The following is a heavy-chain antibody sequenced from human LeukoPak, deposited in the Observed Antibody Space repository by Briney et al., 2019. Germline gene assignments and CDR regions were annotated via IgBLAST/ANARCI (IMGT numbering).Heavy chain of an antibody. J-gene: IGHJ4*02. CDR1: GFTFSHYW. CDR2: LNNDGSST. D-gene: IGHD2-21*02. V-gene: IGHV3-74*01. Sequence: GGSLRLSCAASGFTFSHYWMQWVHQAPGKGLVWVSRLNNDGSSTTYADSVKGRFTISRDNAKNTLYVQMKSLRAEDTAVYYCAKDFVVVPGNVNYFDYWGQGTLVTVSS. CDR3: AKDFVVVPGNVNYFDY.